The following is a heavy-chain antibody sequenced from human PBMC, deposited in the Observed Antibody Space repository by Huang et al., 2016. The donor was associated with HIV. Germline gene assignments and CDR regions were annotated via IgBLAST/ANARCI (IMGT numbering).Heavy chain of an antibody. V-gene: IGHV7-4-1*02. J-gene: IGHJ4*02. D-gene: IGHD3-22*01. CDR3: ARDSGYYRYFDY. CDR1: GYTFTDYQ. Sequence: QVQLVQSGSELKKPGASVKVSCKVSGYTFTDYQISWVRQAPGQGLGWMGWSNPNTGNPTDAQGVTGRFVFSLDTSVSTAYLQISSLKAEDTAVYFCARDSGYYRYFDYWGQGTLVTVSS. CDR2: SNPNTGNP.